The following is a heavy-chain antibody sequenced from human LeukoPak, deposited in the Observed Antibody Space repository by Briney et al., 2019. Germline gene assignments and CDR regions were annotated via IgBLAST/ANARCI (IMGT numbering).Heavy chain of an antibody. Sequence: PSETLSLTCAVYGGSFSGYYWSWIRLPPGKGLEWIGEINHSGSTNYNPSLRSRVTISVDTSKNQFSLKLSSVTAADTAVYYCARVHGVGAVDYWGQGTLVTVSS. CDR1: GGSFSGYY. J-gene: IGHJ4*02. D-gene: IGHD1-26*01. CDR2: INHSGST. V-gene: IGHV4-34*01. CDR3: ARVHGVGAVDY.